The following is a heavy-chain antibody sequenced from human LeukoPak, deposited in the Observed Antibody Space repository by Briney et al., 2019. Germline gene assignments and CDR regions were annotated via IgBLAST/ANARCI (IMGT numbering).Heavy chain of an antibody. CDR1: VGSISGYY. CDR2: IYYTGST. Sequence: KASEPLSLTCSISVGSISGYYSNWLRQPPGKGLEWIGYIYYTGSTNYNSSLKSRVTISVDTSKNQFSLKLSSVTTADTAIYYCARGETSLSTWFCPWGQGTLVTVSS. V-gene: IGHV4-59*01. D-gene: IGHD1-26*01. J-gene: IGHJ5*02. CDR3: ARGETSLSTWFCP.